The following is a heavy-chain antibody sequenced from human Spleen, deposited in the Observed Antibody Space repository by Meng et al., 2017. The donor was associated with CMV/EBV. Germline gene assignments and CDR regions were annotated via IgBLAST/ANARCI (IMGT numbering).Heavy chain of an antibody. CDR1: GFTFTNYA. Sequence: GESLKISCAASGFTFTNYAMSWVRQAPGKGLEWVSGISASADSTFYVDSAKGRFTISRDNSKNTLYLQMNSLSAEDTAVYYCAKILLSTIQHYFDYWGQGTLVTVSS. V-gene: IGHV3-23*01. CDR3: AKILLSTIQHYFDY. CDR2: ISASADST. D-gene: IGHD2/OR15-2a*01. J-gene: IGHJ4*02.